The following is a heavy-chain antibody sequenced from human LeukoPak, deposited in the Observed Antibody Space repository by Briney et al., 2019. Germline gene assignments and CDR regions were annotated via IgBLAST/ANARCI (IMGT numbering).Heavy chain of an antibody. CDR1: GFTIDRTT. D-gene: IGHD3-10*01. CDR2: MKEDGSDI. Sequence: PGGSLRLSCVASGFTIDRTTMSWVRQAPGKGLEWVANMKEDGSDIYYVDSVRGRFTISRDNAKKSVYLQMNGLRAEDTGVYYCARGGRSYFDFWGQGSLVTVSS. J-gene: IGHJ4*02. V-gene: IGHV3-7*01. CDR3: ARGGRSYFDF.